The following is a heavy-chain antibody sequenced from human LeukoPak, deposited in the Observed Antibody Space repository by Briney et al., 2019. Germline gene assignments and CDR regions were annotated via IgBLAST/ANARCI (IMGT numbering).Heavy chain of an antibody. CDR1: GFTFSSYS. Sequence: PGGSLRLSCAASGFTFSSYSMNWVRQAPGKGLEWVSYISSSSSTIYYADSVKGRFTISRDNAKNPLYLQMNSLRAEDTAVYYCARDPVDTAMDVWGKGTTVTVSS. D-gene: IGHD5-18*01. CDR2: ISSSSSTI. CDR3: ARDPVDTAMDV. J-gene: IGHJ6*04. V-gene: IGHV3-48*01.